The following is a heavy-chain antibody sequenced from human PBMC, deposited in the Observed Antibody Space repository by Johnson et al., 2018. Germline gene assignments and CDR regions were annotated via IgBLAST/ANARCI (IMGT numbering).Heavy chain of an antibody. Sequence: QVQLVESGAEVKEPGASVKVSCKASGYTFTNYYMHWVRQAPGQGLEWVGGIIPIFGTAKYAQKFQGRVTITADESTITAYMELSSLRSEDTAVYYCARDNSGSDYLFGYYYGMDVWGQGTTVTVSS. CDR2: IIPIFGTA. V-gene: IGHV1-69*01. J-gene: IGHJ6*02. CDR1: GYTFTNYY. CDR3: ARDNSGSDYLFGYYYGMDV. D-gene: IGHD1-26*01.